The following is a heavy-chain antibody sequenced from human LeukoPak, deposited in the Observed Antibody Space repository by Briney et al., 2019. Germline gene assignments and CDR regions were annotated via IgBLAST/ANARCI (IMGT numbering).Heavy chain of an antibody. Sequence: GGALRLSCAASGFTFSSYAMSWVRQAPGKGLEWVSAIRDSGSSTHYADSVKGRFTTSRDNPKNTLFLQMNSLRAEATAIYYCAKYGPQDSGSSHFDYWGQGALVTVSS. J-gene: IGHJ4*02. CDR3: AKYGPQDSGSSHFDY. CDR2: IRDSGSST. D-gene: IGHD1-26*01. V-gene: IGHV3-23*01. CDR1: GFTFSSYA.